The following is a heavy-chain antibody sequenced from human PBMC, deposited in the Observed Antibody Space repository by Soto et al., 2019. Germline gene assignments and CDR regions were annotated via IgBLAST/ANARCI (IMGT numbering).Heavy chain of an antibody. CDR3: AKAIGNIAISGL. CDR1: GFTFSHYG. V-gene: IGHV3-30*18. J-gene: IGHJ4*02. CDR2: ISNDGNHE. Sequence: QRQLEDSGGGVVQPGGSLRLSCAASGFTFSHYGIHWVRQAPGKGLEWVAVISNDGNHESYGDSVKGRFTISRDNSRNTAYLQMSSLRAEDSGVYFCAKAIGNIAISGLWGQGTRVTVSS. D-gene: IGHD5-12*01.